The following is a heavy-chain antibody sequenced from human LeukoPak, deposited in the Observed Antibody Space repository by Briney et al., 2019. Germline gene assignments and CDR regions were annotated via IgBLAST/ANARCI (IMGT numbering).Heavy chain of an antibody. Sequence: GGSLRLSCAASGFTFSSYWMSWVRQAPGKGLEWVANIKLDASEKYYADSVKGRFTISGDNAKNSLYLQMNSLSAEDTAVYYCARINSVNYYFDSWGQGTLVTVSS. CDR2: IKLDASEK. J-gene: IGHJ4*02. CDR1: GFTFSSYW. CDR3: ARINSVNYYFDS. D-gene: IGHD5/OR15-5a*01. V-gene: IGHV3-7*01.